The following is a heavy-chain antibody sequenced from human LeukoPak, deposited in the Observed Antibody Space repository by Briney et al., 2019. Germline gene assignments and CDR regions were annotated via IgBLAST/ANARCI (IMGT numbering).Heavy chain of an antibody. J-gene: IGHJ3*01. Sequence: GGSLRLSCVASGFIFNTHWMHWVRQAPGKGLAWVSRISRDGTITNYADSVKGRFTISRDNAKNTLYLQMNSLRAEDTAVFYCVREIGAPGSFDFWGPGTMVAVSS. CDR2: ISRDGTIT. CDR1: GFIFNTHW. V-gene: IGHV3-74*01. D-gene: IGHD6-13*01. CDR3: VREIGAPGSFDF.